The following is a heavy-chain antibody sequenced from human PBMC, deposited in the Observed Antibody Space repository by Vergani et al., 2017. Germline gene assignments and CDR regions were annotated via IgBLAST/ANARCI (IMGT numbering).Heavy chain of an antibody. D-gene: IGHD7-27*01. Sequence: QLQLQESGPGLVKPSETLSLTCTVSGGSISSSSYYWGWIRQPPGKGLEWIGSIYYSGSTYYNPSLKSRVTISVDTSKNQFSLKLSSVTAADTAVYYCASAKLGIREKQYYFDYWGQGTLVTVSS. CDR3: ASAKLGIREKQYYFDY. J-gene: IGHJ4*02. V-gene: IGHV4-39*07. CDR2: IYYSGST. CDR1: GGSISSSSYY.